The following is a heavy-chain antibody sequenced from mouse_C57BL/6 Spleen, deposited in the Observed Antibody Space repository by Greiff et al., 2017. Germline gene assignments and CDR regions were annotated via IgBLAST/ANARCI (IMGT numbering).Heavy chain of an antibody. Sequence: EVKLMESGGGLVKPGGSLKLSCAASGFTFSSYAMSWVRQTPEKRLEWVATISDGGSYTYYPDNVKGRFTISRDNAKNNLYLQMSHLKSEDTAMYYCARDDTTVQWYFDVWGTGTTATVSS. V-gene: IGHV5-4*01. CDR1: GFTFSSYA. J-gene: IGHJ1*03. D-gene: IGHD1-1*01. CDR3: ARDDTTVQWYFDV. CDR2: ISDGGSYT.